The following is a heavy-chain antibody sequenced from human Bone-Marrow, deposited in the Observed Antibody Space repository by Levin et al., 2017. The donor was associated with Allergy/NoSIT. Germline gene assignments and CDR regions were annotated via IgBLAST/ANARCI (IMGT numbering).Heavy chain of an antibody. CDR1: GFPFSSYG. CDR3: ARAAGAAGRGGLDV. Sequence: TAGGSLRLSCETSGFPFSSYGMAWVHQAPGKGLEWVASITTTGHYIHYAESVKGRFTISRDNANNSLSLQMNRLRGEDMAVYYCARAAGAAGRGGLDVWGQGTTVTVSS. D-gene: IGHD6-13*01. V-gene: IGHV3-21*01. J-gene: IGHJ6*02. CDR2: ITTTGHYI.